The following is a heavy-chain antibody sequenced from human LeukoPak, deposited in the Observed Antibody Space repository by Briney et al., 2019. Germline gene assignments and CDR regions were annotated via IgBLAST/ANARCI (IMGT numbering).Heavy chain of an antibody. Sequence: QPGGSLRLSCAASGFTFSSHGMHWVRQAPGKGLEWVAFIRYDGSNKYYADSVKGRFTISRDNSKNTLYLQMNSLRAKDTAVYYCARGYFDWLTETLNDYWGQGTLVTVSS. D-gene: IGHD3-9*01. J-gene: IGHJ4*02. CDR3: ARGYFDWLTETLNDY. V-gene: IGHV3-30*02. CDR1: GFTFSSHG. CDR2: IRYDGSNK.